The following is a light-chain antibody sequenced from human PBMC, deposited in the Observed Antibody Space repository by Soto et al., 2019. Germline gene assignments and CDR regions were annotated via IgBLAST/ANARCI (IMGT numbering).Light chain of an antibody. Sequence: QSVLTQPRSVSGSPGQSVTISCTGTSSDVGGFNYVSWYQQHPGKAPKVMIYDVTKGPSGVPDRLSGSRSGNTASQTISGLQAADEADYFCKSYAGSNTYVFGSGTKLTVL. CDR3: KSYAGSNTYV. V-gene: IGLV2-11*01. CDR1: SSDVGGFNY. J-gene: IGLJ1*01. CDR2: DVT.